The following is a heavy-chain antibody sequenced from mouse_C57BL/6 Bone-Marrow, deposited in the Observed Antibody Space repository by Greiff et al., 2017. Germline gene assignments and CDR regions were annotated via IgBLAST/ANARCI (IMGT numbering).Heavy chain of an antibody. CDR3: ARRWLLRPSYWYFDV. Sequence: EVKLMESGPVLVKPGASVKMSCKASGYTFTDYYMNWVKQSHGKSLEWIGVINPYNGGTSYNQKFKGKATLTVDKSSSTAYMELNSLTSEDSAVYYCARRWLLRPSYWYFDVWGTGTTVTVSS. V-gene: IGHV1-19*01. CDR2: INPYNGGT. D-gene: IGHD2-3*01. CDR1: GYTFTDYY. J-gene: IGHJ1*03.